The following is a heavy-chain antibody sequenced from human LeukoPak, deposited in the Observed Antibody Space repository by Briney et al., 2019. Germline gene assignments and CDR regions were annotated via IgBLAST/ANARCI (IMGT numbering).Heavy chain of an antibody. J-gene: IGHJ3*02. Sequence: ASVKVSCKASGYTFTSYGISWVRQAPGQGLEWVGWISAYNGNTNYAQKPQGRVTMTTDTSTSTAYMELSSLRSEDTAVYYCAAVTSYDTSGYYYEGHAFDIWGQGTLVTVSS. CDR3: AAVTSYDTSGYYYEGHAFDI. V-gene: IGHV1-18*01. D-gene: IGHD3-22*01. CDR1: GYTFTSYG. CDR2: ISAYNGNT.